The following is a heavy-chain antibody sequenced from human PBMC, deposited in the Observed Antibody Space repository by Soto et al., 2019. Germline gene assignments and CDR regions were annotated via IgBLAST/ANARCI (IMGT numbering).Heavy chain of an antibody. Sequence: GASVKVSCKASGGTFSIYGFSWVRQALGQGPEWIGGIIPILTTPNYAQKFQGRVTIVADESTTTVYMELSSLKFEDTAVYYCATSVGIAPTGEDGMDVWGQGTSVTISS. D-gene: IGHD2-8*02. CDR2: IIPILTTP. CDR3: ATSVGIAPTGEDGMDV. CDR1: GGTFSIYG. V-gene: IGHV1-69*13. J-gene: IGHJ6*02.